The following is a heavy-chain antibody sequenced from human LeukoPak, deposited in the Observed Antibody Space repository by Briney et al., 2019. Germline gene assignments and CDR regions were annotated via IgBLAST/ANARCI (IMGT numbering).Heavy chain of an antibody. J-gene: IGHJ3*02. CDR3: ARDHYGEYDASDI. Sequence: GGSLRLSCAASGFTFSSYSMNWVRQAPGKGLEWVSSISSSSSYIYYADSVKGRFTISRDNAKNSLYLQMNSLRAEDTAVYYCARDHYGEYDASDIWGQGTMVTVSS. D-gene: IGHD4-17*01. CDR2: ISSSSSYI. CDR1: GFTFSSYS. V-gene: IGHV3-21*01.